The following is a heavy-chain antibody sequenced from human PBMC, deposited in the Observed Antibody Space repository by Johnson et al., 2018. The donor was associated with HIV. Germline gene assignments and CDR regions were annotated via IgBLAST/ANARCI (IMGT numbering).Heavy chain of an antibody. CDR1: GFTFSNYW. CDR3: ARGPITIFGVVTTGDAFDI. CDR2: IKQNGSEK. D-gene: IGHD3-3*01. Sequence: VQLVESGGGVVQPGRSLRLSCAASGFTFSNYWMSWVRQAPGKGLEWVANIKQNGSEKYYVDSVKGRFTISRDNSKNTLYLQMNSLRAEDTAVYYCARGPITIFGVVTTGDAFDIWGQGTMVTVSS. J-gene: IGHJ3*02. V-gene: IGHV3-7*02.